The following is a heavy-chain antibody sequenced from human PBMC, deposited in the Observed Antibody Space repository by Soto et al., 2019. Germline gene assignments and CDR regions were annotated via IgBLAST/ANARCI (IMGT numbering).Heavy chain of an antibody. Sequence: ASVKVSCKASGYTFTGYGISWVRQAPGQGLEWMGWISAYNGNTNYAQKLQGRVTMTTDTSTSTAYMELRSLRSDDTAVYYCARDPAPLSSSSRYYGMDVWGQGTTVTV. V-gene: IGHV1-18*01. D-gene: IGHD6-13*01. CDR1: GYTFTGYG. CDR2: ISAYNGNT. CDR3: ARDPAPLSSSSRYYGMDV. J-gene: IGHJ6*02.